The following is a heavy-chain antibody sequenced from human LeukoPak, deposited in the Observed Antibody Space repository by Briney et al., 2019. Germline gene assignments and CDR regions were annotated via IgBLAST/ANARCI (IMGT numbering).Heavy chain of an antibody. CDR3: AKERQTGDYFTSDY. J-gene: IGHJ4*02. CDR2: INGRGIT. Sequence: GGSLRLSCTASGFTFSSYTRSWVRKAPGEGLEWLSAINGRGITYYAGSVKGRFTISRDNSENTLYLQMNSLTVDDTAVYFCAKERQTGDYFTSDYWGQGTLVTVSS. V-gene: IGHV3-23*01. D-gene: IGHD4-17*01. CDR1: GFTFSSYT.